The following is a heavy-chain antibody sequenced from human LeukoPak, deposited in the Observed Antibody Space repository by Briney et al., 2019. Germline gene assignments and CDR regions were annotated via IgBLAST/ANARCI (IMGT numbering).Heavy chain of an antibody. CDR3: ARVNMIRGVIDY. CDR1: GFTFTDSY. D-gene: IGHD3-10*01. V-gene: IGHV3-11*04. J-gene: IGHJ4*02. CDR2: ISSHGSTI. Sequence: GGSLRLSCAASGFTFTDSYMTWVRQAPGKGLEWISYISSHGSTIYYADSVKGGFTISRDSAKNSLYLQMNSLTAADTALYFCARVNMIRGVIDYWGQGTLVTVSS.